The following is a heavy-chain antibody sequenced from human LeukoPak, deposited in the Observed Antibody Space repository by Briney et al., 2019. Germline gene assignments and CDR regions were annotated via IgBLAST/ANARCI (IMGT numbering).Heavy chain of an antibody. CDR2: ISAYNGNT. CDR1: GYTFTSYG. Sequence: ASVKVSCKASGYTFTSYGISWVRQAPGQGLEWMGRISAYNGNTNYAQKPQGRVTMTTDTSTSTAYMELRSLRSDDTAVYYCARDLLWFGELLGVGYWGQGTLVTVSS. V-gene: IGHV1-18*01. J-gene: IGHJ4*02. CDR3: ARDLLWFGELLGVGY. D-gene: IGHD3-10*01.